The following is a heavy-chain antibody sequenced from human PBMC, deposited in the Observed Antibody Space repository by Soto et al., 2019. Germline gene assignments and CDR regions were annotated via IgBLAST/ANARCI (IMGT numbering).Heavy chain of an antibody. CDR1: GGSISNYY. V-gene: IGHV4-59*01. J-gene: IGHJ4*02. CDR3: ARDTVGSGKNNWFDY. Sequence: SETLSLTCTVSGGSISNYYWSWIRQPPGKGLEWIGYIYYSGSTNYNPSLKRRVTMSADTSKNQLSLKLTSVTAADTAVYYCARDTVGSGKNNWFDYWGQGTLVTVSS. D-gene: IGHD1-26*01. CDR2: IYYSGST.